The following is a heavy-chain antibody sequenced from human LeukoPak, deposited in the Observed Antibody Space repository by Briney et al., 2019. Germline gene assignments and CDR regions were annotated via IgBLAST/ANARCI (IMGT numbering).Heavy chain of an antibody. J-gene: IGHJ4*02. D-gene: IGHD6-13*01. Sequence: KPSETLSLTCAVYGGSFSGYYWSWIRQPPGKGLEWIGEINHSGSTNYNPSLKSRVTISVDTSKNPFSLKLSSVTAADTAVYYCARGLKRIAAGDYWGQGTLVTVSS. CDR1: GGSFSGYY. CDR3: ARGLKRIAAGDY. CDR2: INHSGST. V-gene: IGHV4-34*01.